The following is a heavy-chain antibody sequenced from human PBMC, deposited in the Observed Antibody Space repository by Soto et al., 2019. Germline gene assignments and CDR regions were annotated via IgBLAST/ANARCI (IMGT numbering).Heavy chain of an antibody. CDR3: ARVGLYCSGGSCYLNFDY. Sequence: PSETLSLTCAVSGGSISSSNWWSWVRQPPGKGLEWIGEIYHSGSTNYNPSLKSRVTISVDKSKNQFSLKLSSVTAADTAVYYCARVGLYCSGGSCYLNFDYWGQGTLVTVSS. D-gene: IGHD2-15*01. J-gene: IGHJ4*02. V-gene: IGHV4-4*02. CDR2: IYHSGST. CDR1: GGSISSSNW.